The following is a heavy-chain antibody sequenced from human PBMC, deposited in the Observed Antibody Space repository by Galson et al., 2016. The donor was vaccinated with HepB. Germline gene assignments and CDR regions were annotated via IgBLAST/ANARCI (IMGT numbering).Heavy chain of an antibody. CDR1: EFTASSNY. V-gene: IGHV3-66*01. Sequence: SLRLSCAAYEFTASSNYLNWIRQAPGKGLEWVSAIYSGGSTHYADSVKGRFTISRDSSKNTLYLQMNSLRAEDTAVYYCARSRHCSGGSCYGAWGQGTLVTVSS. CDR3: ARSRHCSGGSCYGA. D-gene: IGHD2-15*01. J-gene: IGHJ5*02. CDR2: IYSGGST.